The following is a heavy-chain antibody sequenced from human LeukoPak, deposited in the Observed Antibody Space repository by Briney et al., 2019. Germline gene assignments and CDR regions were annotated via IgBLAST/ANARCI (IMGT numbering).Heavy chain of an antibody. D-gene: IGHD3-16*01. CDR1: GFTFSSCG. CDR3: ARSVRDYVWGSYS. Sequence: GGSLRLSCAASGFTFSSCGMHWVRQAPGKGLEWVAVISYDGSNKYYADSVKGRFTISRDNSKSTLYLQMNSLRAEDTAVYYCARSVRDYVWGSYSWGQGTLVTVSS. V-gene: IGHV3-30*03. CDR2: ISYDGSNK. J-gene: IGHJ4*02.